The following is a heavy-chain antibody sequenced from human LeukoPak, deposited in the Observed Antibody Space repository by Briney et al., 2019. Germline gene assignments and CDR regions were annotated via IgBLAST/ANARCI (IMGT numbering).Heavy chain of an antibody. CDR3: ARDLKSVDTAMVLY. CDR1: GFTFSSYS. V-gene: IGHV3-21*01. J-gene: IGHJ4*02. D-gene: IGHD5-18*01. CDR2: ISSSSSYI. Sequence: GGSQRLSCAASGFTFSSYSMNWVRQAPGKGLEWVSSISSSSSYIYYADSVKGRFTISRDNAKNSLYLQMNSLRAEDTAVYYCARDLKSVDTAMVLYWGQGTLVTVSS.